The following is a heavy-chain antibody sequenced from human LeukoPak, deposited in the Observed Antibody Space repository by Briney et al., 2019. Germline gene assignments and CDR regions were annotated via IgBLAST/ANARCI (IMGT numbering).Heavy chain of an antibody. Sequence: GGSLRLSCAASGFTFSGNWMHWVRQAPGKGLEWVSYISSSSSTIYYADSVKGRFTISRDNAKNSLYLQMNSLRAEDTAVYYCARTRYCSSTSCKRPRDAFDIWGQGTMVTVSS. CDR2: ISSSSSTI. J-gene: IGHJ3*02. CDR1: GFTFSGNW. CDR3: ARTRYCSSTSCKRPRDAFDI. V-gene: IGHV3-48*01. D-gene: IGHD2-2*01.